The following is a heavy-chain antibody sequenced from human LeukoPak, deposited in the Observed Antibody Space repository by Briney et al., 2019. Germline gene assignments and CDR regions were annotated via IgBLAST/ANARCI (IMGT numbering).Heavy chain of an antibody. CDR2: INPNSGST. D-gene: IGHD2-15*01. Sequence: GASVKVSCKASGYTFTGYYMHWVRQAPGQGLEWMGWINPNSGSTNYAQKFQGRVTMTRDTSISTAYMELSRLRSDDTAVYYCARMVDWVAFDIWGQGTMVTVSS. CDR1: GYTFTGYY. J-gene: IGHJ3*02. V-gene: IGHV1-2*02. CDR3: ARMVDWVAFDI.